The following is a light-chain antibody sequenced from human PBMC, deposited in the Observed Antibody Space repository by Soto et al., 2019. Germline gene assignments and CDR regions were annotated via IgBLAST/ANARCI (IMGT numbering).Light chain of an antibody. Sequence: DIQMTQSPSTLSASVGDRVTITCRASQSIDTALAWYQQKPGKAPNLLIYRASNLESGVPSRFSGSGSGTDFTLAISSLQPDDLATYYCQQCGRFLTFGQGTKVDIK. CDR1: QSIDTA. CDR3: QQCGRFLT. J-gene: IGKJ2*01. CDR2: RAS. V-gene: IGKV1-5*03.